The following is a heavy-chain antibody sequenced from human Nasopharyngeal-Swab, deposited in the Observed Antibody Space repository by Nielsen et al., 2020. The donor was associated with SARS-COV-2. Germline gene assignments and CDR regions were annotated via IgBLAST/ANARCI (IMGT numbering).Heavy chain of an antibody. Sequence: GGSLRLSCAASGFTFSFYGMHWVRQAPGKGLEWVSTMTGGGGTTFYADSVKGRFTISRDNPKNTLYLQMKSLRAEDTAIYNCAKSIWNNDLGGYYFDYWGQGTLVTVSS. D-gene: IGHD1/OR15-1a*01. CDR3: AKSIWNNDLGGYYFDY. CDR2: MTGGGGTT. V-gene: IGHV3-23*01. J-gene: IGHJ4*02. CDR1: GFTFSFYG.